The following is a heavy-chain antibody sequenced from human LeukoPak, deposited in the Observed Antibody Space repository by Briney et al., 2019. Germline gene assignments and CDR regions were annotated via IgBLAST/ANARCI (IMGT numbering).Heavy chain of an antibody. J-gene: IGHJ4*02. CDR1: GGSISSYY. V-gene: IGHV4-59*05. CDR2: IYYSGST. CDR3: ARHSYQSGSYNFDY. Sequence: RPSETLSLTCTVSGGSISSYYWSWIRQPPGKGLEWIGSIYYSGSTYYNPSLKSRVTISVDTSKNQFSLKLSSVTAADTAVYYCARHSYQSGSYNFDYWGQGTLVTVSS. D-gene: IGHD1-26*01.